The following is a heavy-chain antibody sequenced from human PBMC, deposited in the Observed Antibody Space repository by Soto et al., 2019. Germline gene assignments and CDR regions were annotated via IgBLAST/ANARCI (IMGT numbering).Heavy chain of an antibody. D-gene: IGHD6-6*01. Sequence: QVQLVQSGAEVKKPGASVKVSCKASGYTFTGYYMHWVRQAPGQGLEWMGWINPNSGGTSYAQKFQGRVTMTRDTSISTAYMELSRLRSDDTAVYYGARGTTARGWIDPWGQGTLVTVSS. CDR1: GYTFTGYY. V-gene: IGHV1-2*02. CDR3: ARGTTARGWIDP. CDR2: INPNSGGT. J-gene: IGHJ5*02.